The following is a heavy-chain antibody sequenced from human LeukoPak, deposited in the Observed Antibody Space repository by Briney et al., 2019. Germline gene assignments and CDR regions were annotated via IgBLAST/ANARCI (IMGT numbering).Heavy chain of an antibody. J-gene: IGHJ4*02. CDR1: GYTFTSYD. Sequence: ASVKVSCKASGYTFTSYDINWVRQATGQGLEWMGIINPSGGSTSYAQKFQGRVTMTRDMSTSTVYMELSSLRSEDTAVYYCARASLRAYDYWGQGTLVTVSS. V-gene: IGHV1-46*01. CDR3: ARASLRAYDY. CDR2: INPSGGST.